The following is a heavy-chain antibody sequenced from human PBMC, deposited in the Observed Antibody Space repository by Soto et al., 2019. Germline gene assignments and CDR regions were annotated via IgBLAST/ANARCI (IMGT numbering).Heavy chain of an antibody. V-gene: IGHV3-30-3*01. CDR3: ARDRKYDFWSGYSSYLDAFDI. CDR1: GFTFSSYA. Sequence: GGSVRLSCAASGFTFSSYAMHCVRQAPGKGLEWVAVISYDGSNKYYADSVKGRFTISRDNSKNTLYLQMNSLRAEDTAMYYCARDRKYDFWSGYSSYLDAFDIWGQGTMVTGS. D-gene: IGHD3-3*01. CDR2: ISYDGSNK. J-gene: IGHJ3*02.